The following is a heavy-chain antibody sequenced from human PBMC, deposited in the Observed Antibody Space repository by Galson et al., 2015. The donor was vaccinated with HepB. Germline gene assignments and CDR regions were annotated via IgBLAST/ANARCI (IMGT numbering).Heavy chain of an antibody. J-gene: IGHJ4*02. CDR2: INPSGGST. CDR1: GYTFTSYY. CDR3: ARGFPVTMVRGVMFGY. V-gene: IGHV1-46*01. Sequence: SVKVSCKASGYTFTSYYMHWVRQAPGQGLEWMGIINPSGGSTSYAQKFQGRVTMARDTSTSTVYMELSSLRSEDTAVYYCARGFPVTMVRGVMFGYWGQGTLVTVSS. D-gene: IGHD3-10*01.